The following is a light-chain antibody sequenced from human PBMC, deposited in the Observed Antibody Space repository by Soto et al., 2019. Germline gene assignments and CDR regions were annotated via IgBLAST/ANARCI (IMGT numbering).Light chain of an antibody. CDR2: EVS. Sequence: QSVLTQPASVSGCPGQSITISCTGTSSDAGNYKYVSWYQQHPGKAPKLMIYEVSNRPSGVSNRFSGSKSGNTASLTISGLQAEDETDYYCFSYTSSGTYVFGTGTKVTVL. J-gene: IGLJ1*01. V-gene: IGLV2-14*01. CDR1: SSDAGNYKY. CDR3: FSYTSSGTYV.